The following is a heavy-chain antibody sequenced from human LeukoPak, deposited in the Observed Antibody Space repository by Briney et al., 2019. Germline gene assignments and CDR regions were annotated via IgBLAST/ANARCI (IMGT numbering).Heavy chain of an antibody. CDR2: ISSSSSYT. Sequence: GGSLRLSCAASGYTFSSYSMNLVRQAPGKGLEWVSSISSSSSYTYYADSLKGGFTISRDNAKNSLYLQMSSLRAEDTAVYYCAREGYYGSGSACYCGMDVGGQGTTVTVSS. CDR1: GYTFSSYS. CDR3: AREGYYGSGSACYCGMDV. J-gene: IGHJ6*02. D-gene: IGHD3-10*01. V-gene: IGHV3-21*01.